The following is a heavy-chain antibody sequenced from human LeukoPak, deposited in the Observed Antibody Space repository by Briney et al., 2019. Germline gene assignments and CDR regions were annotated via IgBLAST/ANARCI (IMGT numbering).Heavy chain of an antibody. D-gene: IGHD1-26*01. Sequence: GGSLRLSCAASGFTFSLYAMSWVRQAPGKGLEWVSGITGSGGTTYYADSVKGRFTLSRDNSKNTLYLQMNSLGAEDTAVYYCANHNSRNFIYFDSWGQGALVTVSS. V-gene: IGHV3-23*01. CDR3: ANHNSRNFIYFDS. CDR2: ITGSGGTT. CDR1: GFTFSLYA. J-gene: IGHJ4*02.